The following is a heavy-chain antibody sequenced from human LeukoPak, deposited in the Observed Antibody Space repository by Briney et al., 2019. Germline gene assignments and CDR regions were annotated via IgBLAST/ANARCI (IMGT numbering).Heavy chain of an antibody. D-gene: IGHD1-14*01. Sequence: GASVKVSCKASGYTFTSYAMNWVRQAPGQGLEWMGWINTNTGNPTYAQGFTGRFVFSLDTSVSTAYLQVSSLKAEDTAVYYCARFHRGYYYYYMDVWGKGTTVTVSS. CDR1: GYTFTSYA. V-gene: IGHV7-4-1*02. J-gene: IGHJ6*03. CDR2: INTNTGNP. CDR3: ARFHRGYYYYYMDV.